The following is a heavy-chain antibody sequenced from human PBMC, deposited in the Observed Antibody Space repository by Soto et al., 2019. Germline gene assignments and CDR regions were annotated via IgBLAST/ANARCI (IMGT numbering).Heavy chain of an antibody. D-gene: IGHD5-12*01. CDR1: GYRFPAFW. CDR2: IFPADSET. CDR3: ARRGAGYNYDY. V-gene: IGHV5-51*01. J-gene: IGHJ4*02. Sequence: GESLKISGGASGYRFPAFWIGWVRQMPGKGLEWMGIIFPADSETRYSPSFQGQVTISADKSTSTAYLEWSSLKASDTAIYYCARRGAGYNYDYWGQGTLVTVSS.